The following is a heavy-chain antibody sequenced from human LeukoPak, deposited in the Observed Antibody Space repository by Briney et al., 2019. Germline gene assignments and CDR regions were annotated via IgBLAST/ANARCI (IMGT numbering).Heavy chain of an antibody. CDR2: INSDGSST. V-gene: IGHV3-74*01. Sequence: PGGSLRLSCAASGFTFSSYWMHWVRQAPGKGLVWVSRINSDGSSTSYSDSVKGRFTISRDNAKNTLYLQMNSLRAEDTAVYYCARGPVTGTWVYWGQGTLVTVSS. D-gene: IGHD1-7*01. CDR1: GFTFSSYW. CDR3: ARGPVTGTWVY. J-gene: IGHJ4*02.